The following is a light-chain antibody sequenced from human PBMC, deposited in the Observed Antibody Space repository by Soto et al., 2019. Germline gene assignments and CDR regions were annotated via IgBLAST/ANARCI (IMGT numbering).Light chain of an antibody. J-gene: IGLJ3*02. V-gene: IGLV1-44*01. CDR1: SSNIGSNT. CDR3: AAWDDSLPGPMM. Sequence: QAVVTQPPSASGTPGQRVTISCSGSSSNIGSNTVNWYKQFPGSAPKLLIYSDNQRPSGVPDRFSGSKSGTSASLAISGLQSEDEADYYCAAWDDSLPGPMMFGGGTKLTVL. CDR2: SDN.